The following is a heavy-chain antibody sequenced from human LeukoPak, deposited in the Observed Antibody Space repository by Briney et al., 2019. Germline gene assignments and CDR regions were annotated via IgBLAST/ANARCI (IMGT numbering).Heavy chain of an antibody. V-gene: IGHV3-9*01. Sequence: GGSLRLSCAASGFTFDDYAMHWVRQAPGKGLEWVSGISWNSGSIGYADSVKGRFTISRDNAKNSLYLQMNSLRAEDTALYYCAKDMGYGDYTFDYWGQGTLVTVSS. CDR1: GFTFDDYA. D-gene: IGHD4-17*01. CDR2: ISWNSGSI. J-gene: IGHJ4*02. CDR3: AKDMGYGDYTFDY.